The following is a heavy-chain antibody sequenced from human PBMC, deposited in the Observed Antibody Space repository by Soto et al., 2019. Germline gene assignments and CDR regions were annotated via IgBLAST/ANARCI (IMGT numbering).Heavy chain of an antibody. D-gene: IGHD5-12*01. CDR1: GGSFSHYT. V-gene: IGHV1-69*08. Sequence: QVQLVQSGAEVKKPGSSLKVSCKASGGSFSHYTITWLRQAPGQGLEWMGRIIPILGVAHYAQSFQGRVTITADQSTYTVYMEVTSLRSEDTAVYYRARDGNSGYDYAFNIWGQGTMVTVSS. CDR2: IIPILGVA. CDR3: ARDGNSGYDYAFNI. J-gene: IGHJ3*02.